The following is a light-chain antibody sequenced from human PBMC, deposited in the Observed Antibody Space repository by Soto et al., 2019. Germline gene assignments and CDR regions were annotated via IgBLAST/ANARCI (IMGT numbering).Light chain of an antibody. CDR2: GAS. J-gene: IGKJ1*01. CDR3: QQYFKSPWT. Sequence: VWTQSPVTLSLSPGERATLSCRASQSVTTQLAWYQQKPGQAPRLIIHGASSRATGVPDRITGSGSGTDFTLSISRLEPEDFAVYYCQQYFKSPWTFGQGTKVAIK. CDR1: QSVTTQ. V-gene: IGKV3-20*01.